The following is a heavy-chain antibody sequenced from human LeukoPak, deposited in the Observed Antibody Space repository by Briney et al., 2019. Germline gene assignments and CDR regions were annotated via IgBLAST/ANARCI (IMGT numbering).Heavy chain of an antibody. CDR1: GFTVSSYA. CDR2: ISGGGGST. V-gene: IGHV3-23*01. Sequence: GGSLRLSCAASGFTVSSYAMGWVRPAAGRWREWVSAISGGGGSTYCADCVKGRYTISRDNSKTTLYLQMNSLRAEYTAVYYCAKDLSPMTTVAYFDYWGQGTLVTVSS. D-gene: IGHD4-23*01. J-gene: IGHJ4*02. CDR3: AKDLSPMTTVAYFDY.